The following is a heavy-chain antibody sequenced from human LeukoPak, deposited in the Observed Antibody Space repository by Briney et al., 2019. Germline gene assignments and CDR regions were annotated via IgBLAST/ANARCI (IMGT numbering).Heavy chain of an antibody. CDR1: GFSFSSYA. CDR3: ARGSSRGDY. J-gene: IGHJ4*02. CDR2: ISDDGGNK. D-gene: IGHD6-13*01. V-gene: IGHV3-30-3*01. Sequence: PGTSLRLSCAASGFSFSSYAMHWVRQAPGKGLEWVALISDDGGNKFYTDSVKGRFTISRDNSKNTLYVQMNSLTPEDTAVYYCARGSSRGDYWGQGTLVTVSS.